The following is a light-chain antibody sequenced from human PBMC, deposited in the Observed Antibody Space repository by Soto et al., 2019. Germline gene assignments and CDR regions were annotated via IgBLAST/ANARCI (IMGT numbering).Light chain of an antibody. V-gene: IGLV2-14*01. J-gene: IGLJ1*01. Sequence: QSVLTQPASVSGSPGQSVTISCTGTSSDVGAYNLVSWYQQYPGKAPKLMIYEVSNRPSGVSNRFSGSKSGNTAFLTISGLQAEDEADYYCCTSYEGGGRYVFGTGTKVTVL. CDR1: SSDVGAYNL. CDR3: TSYEGGGRYV. CDR2: EVS.